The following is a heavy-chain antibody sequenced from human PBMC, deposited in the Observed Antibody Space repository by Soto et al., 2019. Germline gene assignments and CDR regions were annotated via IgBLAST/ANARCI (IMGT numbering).Heavy chain of an antibody. CDR3: ARAGVVTAPSKRFPDS. V-gene: IGHV3-74*01. CDR2: INSDGSAT. D-gene: IGHD2-21*02. CDR1: GFMFSSYW. J-gene: IGHJ4*02. Sequence: PGGSLRLSCAASGFMFSSYWMHWVRQAPGKGLVWVSRINSDGSATNYADSVKGRFTFSRDNAKNTLYLQMNSLRVEDTAVYFCARAGVVTAPSKRFPDSWGQGPPV.